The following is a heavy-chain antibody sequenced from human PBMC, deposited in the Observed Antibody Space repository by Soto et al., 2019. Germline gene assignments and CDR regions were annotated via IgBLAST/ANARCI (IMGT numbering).Heavy chain of an antibody. V-gene: IGHV1-8*01. CDR3: ARHRQAHSGMDV. J-gene: IGHJ6*02. CDR2: MNPNSGNT. Sequence: QVQLVQSGAEVKKPGASVKVSCKASGYTFTSYDINWVRQATGQGLEWMGWMNPNSGNTGYAQKFQGRVTMTRNTPTTTAYRELTSQRSEDTAGYNCARHRQAHSGMDVWGQGTTATVSS. CDR1: GYTFTSYD.